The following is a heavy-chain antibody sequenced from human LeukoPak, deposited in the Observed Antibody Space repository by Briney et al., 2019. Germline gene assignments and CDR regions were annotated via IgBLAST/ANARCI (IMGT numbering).Heavy chain of an antibody. V-gene: IGHV1-2*02. Sequence: ASVKVSCKAFGYTFTGSYIYWVRQAPGQGLEWMGRINPNSGGTSYAQEFQGRVTMTRDTSISTAYMELSRLRSDDTAVYYCARVGRYFDWLFDYWGQGTLVTVSS. CDR2: INPNSGGT. J-gene: IGHJ4*02. CDR3: ARVGRYFDWLFDY. D-gene: IGHD3-9*01. CDR1: GYTFTGSY.